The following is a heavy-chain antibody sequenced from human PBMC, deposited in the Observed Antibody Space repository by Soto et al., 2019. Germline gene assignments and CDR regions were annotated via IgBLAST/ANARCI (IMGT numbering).Heavy chain of an antibody. J-gene: IGHJ4*02. CDR1: GFTFSAYA. CDR3: AKDRYCSSTSCYAGLDY. D-gene: IGHD2-2*01. Sequence: GGSLRLSCAGSGFTFSAYAMNWVRQAPGKGLEWVSGISGRGGSSWYADAVKGRFTISRDNFNNKMFLQMNSLRAEDTAVYYCAKDRYCSSTSCYAGLDYWGQGTLVTVSS. V-gene: IGHV3-23*01. CDR2: ISGRGGSS.